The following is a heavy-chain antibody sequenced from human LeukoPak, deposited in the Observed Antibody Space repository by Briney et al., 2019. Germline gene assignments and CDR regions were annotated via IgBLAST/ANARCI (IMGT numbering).Heavy chain of an antibody. Sequence: GESLKISCKGSGCSFTTYWIAWVRQMPGKGPEWMGIIYFGDSDTRYSSSFQGQVTISADKSISTAYLQWSSLKASDTAMYYCARMSGPYYGSYYFDYWGQGTLVTVSS. D-gene: IGHD1-26*01. CDR2: IYFGDSDT. CDR3: ARMSGPYYGSYYFDY. J-gene: IGHJ4*02. CDR1: GCSFTTYW. V-gene: IGHV5-51*01.